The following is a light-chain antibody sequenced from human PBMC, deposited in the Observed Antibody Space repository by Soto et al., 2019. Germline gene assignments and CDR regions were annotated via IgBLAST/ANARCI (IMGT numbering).Light chain of an antibody. Sequence: DIPVTQSRSSLSASVGGRDAITCRASQSISSYLNWYQQKPGKAPKLLIYAASSLQSGVPSRFSGSGSGTDFTLTISSLQPEDFATYYCQQSYSTPITFGQGTRLEIK. J-gene: IGKJ5*01. CDR3: QQSYSTPIT. CDR2: AAS. V-gene: IGKV1-39*01. CDR1: QSISSY.